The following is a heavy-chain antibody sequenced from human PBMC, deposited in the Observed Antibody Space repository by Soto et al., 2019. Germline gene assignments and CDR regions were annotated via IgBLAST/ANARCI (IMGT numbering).Heavy chain of an antibody. CDR2: IKSKTDGGTT. J-gene: IGHJ4*02. Sequence: GGSLRLSCAASGFTFSNAWMNWVRQAPGKGLEWVGRIKSKTDGGTTDYAAPVKGRFTISRDDSKNTLYLQMNSLKTEATAVYYCTTDRDYYDRSFDYWGQGTLVTVSS. V-gene: IGHV3-15*07. CDR1: GFTFSNAW. CDR3: TTDRDYYDRSFDY. D-gene: IGHD3-22*01.